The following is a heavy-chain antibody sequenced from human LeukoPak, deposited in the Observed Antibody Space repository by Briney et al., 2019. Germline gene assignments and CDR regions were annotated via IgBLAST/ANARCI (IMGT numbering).Heavy chain of an antibody. CDR3: ARHGPDDGYNYWFFDY. V-gene: IGHV4-39*01. Sequence: SETLSLTCTVSGGSISSSSYYWGWIRQPPGKGLEWIGSIYYSGSTYYNPSLKSRVTISVDTSKNQFSLKLSSVTAADTAVYYCARHGPDDGYNYWFFDYWGQGTLVTVSS. CDR1: GGSISSSSYY. CDR2: IYYSGST. J-gene: IGHJ4*02. D-gene: IGHD5-24*01.